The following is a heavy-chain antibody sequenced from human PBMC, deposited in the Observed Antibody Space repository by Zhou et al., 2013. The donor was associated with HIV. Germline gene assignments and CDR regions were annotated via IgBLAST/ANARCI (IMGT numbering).Heavy chain of an antibody. J-gene: IGHJ3*02. Sequence: QVQLVQSGTEVKRPGASVKVSCKASGYTFTGYYMHWVRQAPEQGLEWMGWINPNSGVTNYAQKFQGWVTMTRDTSISTAYMELNRLRSDDTAMYYCARGWSTYYDNGSGALDIWGQGTMVTVSS. CDR3: ARGWSTYYDNGSGALDI. D-gene: IGHD3-22*01. CDR1: GYTFTGYY. CDR2: INPNSGVT. V-gene: IGHV1-2*04.